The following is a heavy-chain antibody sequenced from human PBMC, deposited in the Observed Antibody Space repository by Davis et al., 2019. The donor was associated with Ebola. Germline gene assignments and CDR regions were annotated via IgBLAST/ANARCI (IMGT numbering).Heavy chain of an antibody. D-gene: IGHD6-13*01. J-gene: IGHJ5*02. Sequence: SGPTLVTPTQTLTLTCTFSGFSLSPTGMCVRWIRQPPGKPLEWLARTDWDDDKYYSTSLKTRLTISKDTSKNQVVLTMTNMDPVDTATYYCARTIHSSSWFSQSWFDPWGQGTLVTVSS. V-gene: IGHV2-70*11. CDR3: ARTIHSSSWFSQSWFDP. CDR2: TDWDDDK. CDR1: GFSLSPTGMC.